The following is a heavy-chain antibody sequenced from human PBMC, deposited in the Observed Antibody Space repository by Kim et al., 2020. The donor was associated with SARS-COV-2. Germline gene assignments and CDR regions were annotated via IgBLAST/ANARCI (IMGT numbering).Heavy chain of an antibody. D-gene: IGHD2-15*01. J-gene: IGHJ5*02. V-gene: IGHV3-23*01. Sequence: YADSVKGRFTTSRANSKDTLYLQMDSLRAEDTAIYYCAKSPAPLREDWFDPWGPGTQVTVSS. CDR3: AKSPAPLREDWFDP.